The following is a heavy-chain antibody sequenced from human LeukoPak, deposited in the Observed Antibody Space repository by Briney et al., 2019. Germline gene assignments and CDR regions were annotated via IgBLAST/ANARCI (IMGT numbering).Heavy chain of an antibody. J-gene: IGHJ5*02. CDR2: ISSSRTTI. V-gene: IGHV3-48*04. CDR3: ARSDWFDP. CDR1: GFTFSTYS. Sequence: GGSLRLSCAASGFTFSTYSMNWVRQAPGKGLEWVSYISSSRTTIYYADSVKGRFTISRDNATSSLHLQMNSLRAEDTAVYYCARSDWFDPWGQETLVTVSS.